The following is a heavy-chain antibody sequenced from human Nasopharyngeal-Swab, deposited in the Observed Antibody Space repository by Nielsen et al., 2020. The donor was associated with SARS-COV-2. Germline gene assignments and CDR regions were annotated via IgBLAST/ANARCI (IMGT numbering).Heavy chain of an antibody. J-gene: IGHJ4*02. Sequence: ASVKVSCKASGYTFTNYGVSWVRQAPGQGLEWMGWVSPLNGRTNYIQKFQGRIIMTTDTSTNTAFMELTDLTSDDPAGYYCATDHWNRFDYWGQGTQVTVSS. V-gene: IGHV1-18*01. D-gene: IGHD1-1*01. CDR2: VSPLNGRT. CDR1: GYTFTNYG. CDR3: ATDHWNRFDY.